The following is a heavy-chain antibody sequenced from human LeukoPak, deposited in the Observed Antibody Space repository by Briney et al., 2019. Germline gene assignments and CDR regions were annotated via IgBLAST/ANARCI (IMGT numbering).Heavy chain of an antibody. CDR3: ARCYYDNNGVSDAFDT. J-gene: IGHJ3*02. V-gene: IGHV4-59*02. Sequence: PSETLSLTCTVSGGSVSSHFWSWIRQPPGKGLEWIGYIYDSGSTNYNPSLKSRVTMSVDMSKNQFSLKVRSVTAADTAVYYCARCYYDNNGVSDAFDTWGQGIMVTVSS. CDR1: GGSVSSHF. CDR2: IYDSGST. D-gene: IGHD3-22*01.